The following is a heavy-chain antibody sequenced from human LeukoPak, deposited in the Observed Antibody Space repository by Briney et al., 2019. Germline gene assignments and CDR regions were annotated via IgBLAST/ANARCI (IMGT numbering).Heavy chain of an antibody. CDR3: AIGSDYLTDY. V-gene: IGHV3-30*02. CDR1: VFSFSSYV. CDR2: IGSIGSNK. D-gene: IGHD4/OR15-4a*01. J-gene: IGHJ4*02. Sequence: PGGSLRLSFAGSVFSFSSYVMHWVRPAPAKGLGWMALIGSIGSNKYYAYSVKGRINISRDKSKNTLYLQMNSLRAEDTAVYYCAIGSDYLTDYWGQGTLVTVSS.